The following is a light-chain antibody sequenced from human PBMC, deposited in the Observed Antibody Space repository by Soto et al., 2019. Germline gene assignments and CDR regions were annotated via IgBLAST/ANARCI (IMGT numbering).Light chain of an antibody. V-gene: IGKV3-20*01. J-gene: IGKJ5*01. Sequence: EIVLTQSPGTLSLSPGERATLSCRASQSVGSSYLAWYQQTPGQAPRLLIYGASIRATGIPDRFSGSGSGTDFTLTISRLEPEDFAVFFCQQYGTSEIIFGQGTRLE. CDR1: QSVGSSY. CDR3: QQYGTSEII. CDR2: GAS.